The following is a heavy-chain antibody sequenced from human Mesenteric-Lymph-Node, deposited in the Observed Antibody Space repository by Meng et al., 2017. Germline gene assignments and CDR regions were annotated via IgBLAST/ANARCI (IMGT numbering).Heavy chain of an antibody. CDR2: IYPGNSKV. V-gene: IGHV5-51*01. CDR3: ARFGGSSLSKNWFDL. CDR1: GYTFSNYW. J-gene: IGHJ5*02. Sequence: GGSLRLSCQGSGYTFSNYWIAWVRQMPGKGLEWMGIIYPGNSKVKYSPSFQGQVTFSADKSINTAYLQWNSLKASDTAMYYCARFGGSSLSKNWFDLWGQGTLVTVSS. D-gene: IGHD6-13*01.